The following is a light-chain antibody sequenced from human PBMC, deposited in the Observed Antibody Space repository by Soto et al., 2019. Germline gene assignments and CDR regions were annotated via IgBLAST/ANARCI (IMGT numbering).Light chain of an antibody. J-gene: IGKJ3*01. CDR1: QSISSW. CDR3: LQDYNYPRT. CDR2: KAS. V-gene: IGKV1-5*03. Sequence: DIQMTQSPSTLSASIGDRVTITCRASQSISSWLAWYQQKPGKAPKLLIYKASSLESGVPSRFSGSGSGTEFTLTISSLQPEDFATYYCLQDYNYPRTFGPGTKVDIK.